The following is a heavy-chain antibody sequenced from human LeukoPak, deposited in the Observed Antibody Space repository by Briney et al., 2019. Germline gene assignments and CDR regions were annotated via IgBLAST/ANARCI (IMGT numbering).Heavy chain of an antibody. V-gene: IGHV3-15*01. CDR2: IKSKTDGGTT. J-gene: IGHJ4*02. CDR1: GFTFSDYY. Sequence: GGSLRLSCAASGFTFSDYYMSWIRQAPGKGLEWVGRIKSKTDGGTTDYAAPVKGRFTISRDDSKNTLYLQMNSLKTEDTAVYYCTTDYIGQWLAPPFDYWGQGTLVTVSS. D-gene: IGHD6-19*01. CDR3: TTDYIGQWLAPPFDY.